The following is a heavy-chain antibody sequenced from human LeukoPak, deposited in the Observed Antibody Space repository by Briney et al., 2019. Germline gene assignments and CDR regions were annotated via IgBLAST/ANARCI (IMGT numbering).Heavy chain of an antibody. D-gene: IGHD3-10*01. J-gene: IGHJ5*02. CDR1: GGTFSSYA. CDR3: AKASPHHYGSGSYYLNPFDP. V-gene: IGHV1-69*13. Sequence: SVKVSCKASGGTFSSYAISWVRQAPGQGLEWMGGIIPIFGTANYAQKFQGRVTITADESTSTAYMELSSLRSEDTALYYCAKASPHHYGSGSYYLNPFDPWGQGTLVTVSS. CDR2: IIPIFGTA.